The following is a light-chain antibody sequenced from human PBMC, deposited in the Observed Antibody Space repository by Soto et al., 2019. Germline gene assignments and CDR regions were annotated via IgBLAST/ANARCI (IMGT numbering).Light chain of an antibody. CDR3: HQYGSSVYT. Sequence: EIVLTQSPGTLSLSPGERATLSCRASQSVSSSYLAWYQQQPGQAPRLLIYGASSRATGIPDRFSGSGSGTDFTLTISRLEPEDFAVYYCHQYGSSVYTFGQGTNLEIK. CDR1: QSVSSSY. CDR2: GAS. V-gene: IGKV3-20*01. J-gene: IGKJ2*01.